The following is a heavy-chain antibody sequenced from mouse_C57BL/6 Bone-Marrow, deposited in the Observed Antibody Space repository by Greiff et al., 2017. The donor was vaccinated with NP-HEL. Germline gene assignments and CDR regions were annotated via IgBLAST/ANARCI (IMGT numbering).Heavy chain of an antibody. CDR3: AKGFPYYYGSPYYAMDY. CDR2: IWRGGST. Sequence: VQLQQSGPGLVQPSQSLSITCTVSGFSLTSYGVHWVRQPPGKGLEWLGVIWRGGSTDYNAPFISRLSISKDNSKSQVFFKMNSRQADDTAIYYCAKGFPYYYGSPYYAMDYWGQGTSVTVSS. D-gene: IGHD1-1*01. CDR1: GFSLTSYG. V-gene: IGHV2-4*01. J-gene: IGHJ4*01.